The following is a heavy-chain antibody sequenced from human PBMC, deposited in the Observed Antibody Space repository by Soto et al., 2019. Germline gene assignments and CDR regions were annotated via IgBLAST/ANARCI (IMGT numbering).Heavy chain of an antibody. CDR2: MNPLNGDT. J-gene: IGHJ3*02. CDR1: GYTLTTYS. D-gene: IGHD6-19*01. Sequence: QVQLVQSGAEVKKPGASVKVSRKASGYTLTTYSMHWVRQAPGQRLEWMGWMNPLNGDTKYSQRFQGRLTIIRDTSASTAYMELSSLRSEDTAIYYCARGNSGAFDIWGQGTMVTVSS. V-gene: IGHV1-3*01. CDR3: ARGNSGAFDI.